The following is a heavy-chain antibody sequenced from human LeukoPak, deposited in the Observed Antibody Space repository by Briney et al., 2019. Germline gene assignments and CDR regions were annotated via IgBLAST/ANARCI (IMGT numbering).Heavy chain of an antibody. D-gene: IGHD5-18*01. CDR2: ISSSGSTI. V-gene: IGHV3-48*03. J-gene: IGHJ4*02. CDR3: ARKGGYGLDFDY. Sequence: GGSLRLSCAASGFTFLSYEMNWGRQAPGKGLEWVSYISSSGSTIYYAEFVKGRFTISRDNAKNSLYLQMNSLGAEDTAVYYCARKGGYGLDFDYWGQGALVTVSS. CDR1: GFTFLSYE.